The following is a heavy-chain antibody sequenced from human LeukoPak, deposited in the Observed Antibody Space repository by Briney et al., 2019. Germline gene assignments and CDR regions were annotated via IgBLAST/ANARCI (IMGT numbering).Heavy chain of an antibody. CDR1: GFTFSIYG. CDR2: IWYDGTNK. J-gene: IGHJ3*02. CDR3: ARTYCSSTSCYAFDI. V-gene: IGHV3-33*01. Sequence: GRSLRLSCAASGFTFSIYGMYWVRQAPGKGLEWVAVIWYDGTNKYYGDSVKGRFTIFRDNSKNTLYLQMNSLRAEDTAVYYCARTYCSSTSCYAFDIWGQGTMVTVSS. D-gene: IGHD2-2*01.